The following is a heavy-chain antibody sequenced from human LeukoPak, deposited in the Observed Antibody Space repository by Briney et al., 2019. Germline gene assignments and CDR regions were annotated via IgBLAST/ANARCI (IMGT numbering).Heavy chain of an antibody. CDR1: GFTFSSYW. D-gene: IGHD3-22*01. V-gene: IGHV3-7*01. Sequence: GESLKISCAASGFTFSSYWMSWVRQAPGKGMEWVANIKQDGSEKYYVDSVKGRFTISRDNAKNSLYLQMNSLRAEDTAVYYCARVGDEMDYYDSSGYSPDYWGQGTLVTVSS. CDR2: IKQDGSEK. CDR3: ARVGDEMDYYDSSGYSPDY. J-gene: IGHJ4*02.